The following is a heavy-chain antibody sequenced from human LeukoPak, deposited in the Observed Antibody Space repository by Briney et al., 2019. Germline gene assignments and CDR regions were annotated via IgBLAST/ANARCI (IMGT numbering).Heavy chain of an antibody. V-gene: IGHV3-23*01. CDR1: GFTFSSYA. CDR3: AKGSYYDSSGSFYFDY. Sequence: GGSLRLSCAASGFTFSSYAMSWARQAPGKGLEWVSGISGSGDNTYYAESVKGRFTISRDNSKNTLYVQVNSLGTEDTAAYYCAKGSYYDSSGSFYFDYWGQGTLVTVSS. CDR2: ISGSGDNT. D-gene: IGHD3-22*01. J-gene: IGHJ4*02.